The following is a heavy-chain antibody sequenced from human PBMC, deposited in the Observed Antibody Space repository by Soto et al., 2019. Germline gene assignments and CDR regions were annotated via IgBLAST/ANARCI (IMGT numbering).Heavy chain of an antibody. J-gene: IGHJ6*02. CDR2: IYYSGCT. CDR1: GGSISSGDYY. V-gene: IGHV4-31*03. Sequence: QVQLQESGPGLVKPSQTLSLTCTVSGGSISSGDYYWSWIRQHPGKGREWIGYIYYSGCTYYNPSLKRRVTISVDTSKNQFSLKMSSVTAADTAVFYCATVAANYYYYYGMDVWGQGTTVTVSS. D-gene: IGHD2-15*01. CDR3: ATVAANYYYYYGMDV.